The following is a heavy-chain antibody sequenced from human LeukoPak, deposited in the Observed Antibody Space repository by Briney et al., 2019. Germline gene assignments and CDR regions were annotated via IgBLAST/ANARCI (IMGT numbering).Heavy chain of an antibody. V-gene: IGHV3-23*01. Sequence: PGGSLILSCVASGFSFGGYGMAWVRQAPGKGLEWVSTISGDGANRHYVDSVEGRFTISRDNPKSTLYLQMSSLRAEDTALYYCAKDVGGPAFFDYWGRGTLVTVSS. CDR3: AKDVGGPAFFDY. CDR2: ISGDGANR. CDR1: GFSFGGYG. D-gene: IGHD1-26*01. J-gene: IGHJ4*02.